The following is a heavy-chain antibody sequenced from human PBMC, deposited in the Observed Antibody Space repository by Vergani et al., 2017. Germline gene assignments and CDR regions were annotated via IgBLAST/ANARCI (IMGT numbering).Heavy chain of an antibody. Sequence: QAQLGQSDSEVKKPGDSVTLFCKTSGYTFVYHPITWVRQAPGQGLEWMGWISPYNHKTLYSQKVEGRVTMTSDTSSSTVFLELRRLTSDDTAIYYCARSQMATNDFDLWGRGTLVTVSS. J-gene: IGHJ4*02. CDR2: ISPYNHKT. CDR3: ARSQMATNDFDL. V-gene: IGHV1-18*04. D-gene: IGHD5-24*01. CDR1: GYTFVYHP.